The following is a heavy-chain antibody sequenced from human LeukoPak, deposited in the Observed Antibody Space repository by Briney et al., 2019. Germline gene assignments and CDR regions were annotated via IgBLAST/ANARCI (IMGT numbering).Heavy chain of an antibody. V-gene: IGHV3-48*03. D-gene: IGHD3-10*01. CDR2: ISRGRSTI. CDR3: ARDASGTSDY. CDR1: GFTFSSYE. J-gene: IGHJ4*02. Sequence: GGSPRLSCAASGFTFSSYEMNWVRQAPGKGLEWISYISRGRSTIYYADSVKGRFTISRDNAKNSLYLQMNSLRDEDTAVYYCARDASGTSDYWGQGTLVTVSS.